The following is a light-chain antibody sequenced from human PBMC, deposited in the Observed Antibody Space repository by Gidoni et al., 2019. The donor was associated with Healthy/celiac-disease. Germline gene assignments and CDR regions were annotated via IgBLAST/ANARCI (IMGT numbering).Light chain of an antibody. J-gene: IGLJ2*01. Sequence: QKVTISCSGSSSNIGNNYVSWYQQLPGTAPKLLIYDNNKRPSGIPDRFSGSKSGTSATLGITGLQTGDEADYYCGTWDSSLSAYVVFGGGTKLPVL. V-gene: IGLV1-51*01. CDR3: GTWDSSLSAYVV. CDR1: SSNIGNNY. CDR2: DNN.